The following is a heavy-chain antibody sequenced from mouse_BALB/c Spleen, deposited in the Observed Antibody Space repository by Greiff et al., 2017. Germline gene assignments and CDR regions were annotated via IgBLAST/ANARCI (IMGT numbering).Heavy chain of an antibody. CDR3: ARKYGYFDY. V-gene: IGHV5-6-5*01. D-gene: IGHD1-1*02. CDR1: GFTFSSYA. Sequence: EVQGVESGGGLVKPGGSLKLSCAASGFTFSSYAMSWVRQTPEKRLEWVASISSGGSTYYPDSVKGRFTISRDNARNILYLQMSSLRSEDTAMYYCARKYGYFDYWGQGTTLTVSS. CDR2: ISSGGST. J-gene: IGHJ2*01.